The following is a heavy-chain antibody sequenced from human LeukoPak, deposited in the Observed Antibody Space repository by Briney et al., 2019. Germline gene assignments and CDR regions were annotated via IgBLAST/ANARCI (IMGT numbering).Heavy chain of an antibody. CDR1: GFTFSGYA. V-gene: IGHV3-23*01. D-gene: IGHD6-13*01. CDR2: ITAGGDGT. CDR3: AKSHASIWNVYDY. Sequence: GGSLRLSCAASGFTFSGYAMSWVRLAPGEGLEWVSAITAGGDGTYYAESVKGGFTISRDNLKNMVFLQMSTLRAEDTAIYYCAKSHASIWNVYDYWGQGTLVTVSS. J-gene: IGHJ4*02.